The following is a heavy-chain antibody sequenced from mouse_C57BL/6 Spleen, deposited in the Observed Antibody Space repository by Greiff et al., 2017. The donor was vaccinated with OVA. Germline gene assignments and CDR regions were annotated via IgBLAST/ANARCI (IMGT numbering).Heavy chain of an antibody. CDR3: ARGDYYGNSPFDY. D-gene: IGHD2-1*01. V-gene: IGHV5-4*03. J-gene: IGHJ2*01. Sequence: EVKLMESGGGLVKPGGSLKLSCAASGFTFSSYAMSWVRQTPEKRLEWVATLSDGGSYTYYPDNVKGRFTISRDNAKNNLYLQMSHLKSEDTAMYYCARGDYYGNSPFDYWGQGTTLTVSS. CDR2: LSDGGSYT. CDR1: GFTFSSYA.